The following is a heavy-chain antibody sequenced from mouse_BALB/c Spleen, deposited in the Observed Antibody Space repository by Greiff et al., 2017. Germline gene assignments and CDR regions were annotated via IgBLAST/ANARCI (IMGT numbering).Heavy chain of an antibody. CDR2: INPGSGGT. J-gene: IGHJ4*01. Sequence: VQLQQSGAELVRPGTSVKVSCKASGYAFTNYLIEWVKQRPGQGLEWIGVINPGSGGTSYNEKFKGKATLTADKSSSTAYMQLSSLTSDDSAVYFCARREGYDGYYNAMDYWGQGTSVTVSS. CDR3: ARREGYDGYYNAMDY. D-gene: IGHD2-3*01. CDR1: GYAFTNYL. V-gene: IGHV1-54*01.